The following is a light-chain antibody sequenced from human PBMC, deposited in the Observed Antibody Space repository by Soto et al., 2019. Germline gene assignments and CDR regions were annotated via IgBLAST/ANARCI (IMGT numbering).Light chain of an antibody. CDR1: QSIGNIY. Sequence: EIVLTQSPGTLSLSPGERATLSCRASQSIGNIYFAWYQHKAGQAPRLLIYGASNRATGIPDRFSSSGCAADFTLTISRLQPEDFVVYYCQQYGNSPPYTFGQGTKLEIK. V-gene: IGKV3-20*01. J-gene: IGKJ2*01. CDR3: QQYGNSPPYT. CDR2: GAS.